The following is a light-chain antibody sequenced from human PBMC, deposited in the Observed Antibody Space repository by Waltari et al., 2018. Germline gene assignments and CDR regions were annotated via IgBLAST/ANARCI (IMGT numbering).Light chain of an antibody. CDR1: SSDVVGYNY. CDR2: EVS. CDR3: SSYAGSNNLV. V-gene: IGLV2-8*01. J-gene: IGLJ2*01. Sequence: QSALTQPPSASGSPGPSVTIPCTGTSSDVVGYNYVSWYQQHPGKAPKLMIYEVSKRPSGVPDRFSGSKSGNTASLTVSGLQAEDEADYYCSSYAGSNNLVFGGGTKLTVL.